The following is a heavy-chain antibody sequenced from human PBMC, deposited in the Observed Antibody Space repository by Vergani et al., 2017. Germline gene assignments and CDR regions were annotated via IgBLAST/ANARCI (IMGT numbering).Heavy chain of an antibody. V-gene: IGHV1-18*01. CDR2: ISAYNGNT. CDR3: AREADVALDTYGMDV. CDR1: GYTLTNYG. Sequence: QVQLVQSGAEVKKPGASVKVSCKASGYTLTNYGISWVRRAPGQGLEWMGWISAYNGNTNYAQKLQGRVTMTTDKSTSTAYMELRSLKSDDTAVYYCAREADVALDTYGMDVWGQGTTVTVSS. D-gene: IGHD5-18*01. J-gene: IGHJ6*02.